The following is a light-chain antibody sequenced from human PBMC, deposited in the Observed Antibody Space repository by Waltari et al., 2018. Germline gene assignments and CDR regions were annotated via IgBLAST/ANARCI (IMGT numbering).Light chain of an antibody. Sequence: EIVLTQSPGTLSLSSGERATLSCRASQSVSRAVAWYHQNPGQAPRLLIYGASNRATGIPDRFSGSGSGTDFSLIISRLEPEDFAVYYCQHYVSLPVTFGQGTKVEIK. J-gene: IGKJ1*01. CDR3: QHYVSLPVT. CDR1: QSVSRA. CDR2: GAS. V-gene: IGKV3-20*01.